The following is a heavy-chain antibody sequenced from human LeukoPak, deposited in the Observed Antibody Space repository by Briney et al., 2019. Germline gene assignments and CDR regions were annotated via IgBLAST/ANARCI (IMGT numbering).Heavy chain of an antibody. V-gene: IGHV4-59*08. CDR1: GGSISSYY. CDR2: IFYSGST. Sequence: SETLSLTCTVSGGSISSYYWSWIRQPPGKGLEWIGYIFYSGSTDYNPSLKSRVTISIDTSKNQFSLSLTSVTAADTAVYYCASAGSFDNWGQGTLVTVSS. J-gene: IGHJ4*02. CDR3: ASAGSFDN.